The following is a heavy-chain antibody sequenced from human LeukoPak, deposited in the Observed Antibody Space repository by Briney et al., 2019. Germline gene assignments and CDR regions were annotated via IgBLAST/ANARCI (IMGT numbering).Heavy chain of an antibody. CDR2: ISSSSSYI. Sequence: PGGSLRLSCAGSGFTFNTYNMNWVRQAPGKGLEWVSSISSSSSYIYYADSVKGRFTISRDNTKNSLYLHMSSLRADDAAVYFCATVAGYFDYWGQGTLVTVSS. CDR1: GFTFNTYN. J-gene: IGHJ4*02. V-gene: IGHV3-21*06. D-gene: IGHD2-21*01. CDR3: ATVAGYFDY.